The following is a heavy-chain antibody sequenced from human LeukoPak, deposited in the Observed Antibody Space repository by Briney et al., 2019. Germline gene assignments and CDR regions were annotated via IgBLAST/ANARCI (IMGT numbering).Heavy chain of an antibody. V-gene: IGHV4-4*07. Sequence: PTETLSLTCTVSGGSITGYYWNWIRQPAGQGLEWLGRVYSSGVGNYNPSLTSRVTMPVDTSKNQFSLKLTSLTAADTAVYYCAREEFLHEIDSSGYFVYWGQGTLVNVSS. CDR2: VYSSGVG. CDR1: GGSITGYY. CDR3: AREEFLHEIDSSGYFVY. D-gene: IGHD3-22*01. J-gene: IGHJ4*02.